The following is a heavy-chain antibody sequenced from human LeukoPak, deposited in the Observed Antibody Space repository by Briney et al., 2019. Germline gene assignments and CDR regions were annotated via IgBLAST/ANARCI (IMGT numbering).Heavy chain of an antibody. CDR1: GFTFSSYS. J-gene: IGHJ4*02. CDR3: ASRGRDGYNFVDY. Sequence: PGGSLRLSCAASGFTFSSYSMNWVRQAPGKGLEWVSSISSSSSYIYYADSVKGRFTISGDNVKNSLYLQMNSLRAEDTAVYYCASRGRDGYNFVDYWGQGTLVTVSS. V-gene: IGHV3-21*01. CDR2: ISSSSSYI. D-gene: IGHD5-24*01.